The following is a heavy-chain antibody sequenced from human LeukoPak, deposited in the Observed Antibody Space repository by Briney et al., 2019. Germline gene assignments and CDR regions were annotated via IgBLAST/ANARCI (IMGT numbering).Heavy chain of an antibody. CDR1: GLTFSSYE. V-gene: IGHV3-30*09. CDR2: ISYDGSIQ. Sequence: PGGSLRLSCAASGLTFSSYEMNWVRQAPGKGLEWVAVISYDGSIQHYADSVKGRFAFSRDNSKNTLYLQMNSLRPEDTAVYYCARDRRAVAVYFDYWGQGTLVTVSS. J-gene: IGHJ4*02. D-gene: IGHD6-19*01. CDR3: ARDRRAVAVYFDY.